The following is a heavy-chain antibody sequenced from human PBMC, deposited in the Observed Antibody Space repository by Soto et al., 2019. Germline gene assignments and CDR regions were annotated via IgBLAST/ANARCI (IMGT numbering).Heavy chain of an antibody. CDR3: ARLTTVGYYFDY. CDR2: IYHSGST. D-gene: IGHD4-17*01. Sequence: QLQLQESGSGLVKPSQTLSLTCAVSGGSISSGGYSWSWIRQPPGKGLEWIGYIYHSGSTYYNPSLKSRVTISVDRSKNQFSLKLSSVTAADTAGYYCARLTTVGYYFDYWGQGTLVTVSS. CDR1: GGSISSGGYS. V-gene: IGHV4-30-2*01. J-gene: IGHJ4*02.